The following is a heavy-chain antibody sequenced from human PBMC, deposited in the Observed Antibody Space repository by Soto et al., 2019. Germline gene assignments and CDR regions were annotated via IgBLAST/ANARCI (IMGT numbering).Heavy chain of an antibody. V-gene: IGHV3-30*18. CDR1: GFTFSSYG. Sequence: VGSLRLSCAASGFTFSSYGMHWVRQAPGKGLEWVAVISYDGSNKYHADSVKGRFTISRDNSKNTLYLQMNSLRAEDTAVYYCAKGYYDSSGYPPDYWGQGTLVTVSS. D-gene: IGHD3-22*01. CDR3: AKGYYDSSGYPPDY. J-gene: IGHJ4*02. CDR2: ISYDGSNK.